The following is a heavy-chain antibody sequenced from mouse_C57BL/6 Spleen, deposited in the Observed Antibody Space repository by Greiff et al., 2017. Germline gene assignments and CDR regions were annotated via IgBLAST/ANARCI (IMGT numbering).Heavy chain of an antibody. CDR2: INPNHGGT. Sequence: EVQLQQSGPELVKPGASVKIPCKASGYTFTDYNMDWVKQSHGKSLEWIGNINPNHGGTIYNQKFKGKATLTVDKSSSTAYMELRSLTSEDTAVYYCARRGITTVLADGFDYWGQGTTLTVSS. V-gene: IGHV1-18*01. J-gene: IGHJ2*01. CDR1: GYTFTDYN. D-gene: IGHD1-1*01. CDR3: ARRGITTVLADGFDY.